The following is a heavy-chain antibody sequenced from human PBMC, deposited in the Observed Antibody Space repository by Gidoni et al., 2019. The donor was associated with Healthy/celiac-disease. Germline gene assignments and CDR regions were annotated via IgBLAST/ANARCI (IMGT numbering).Heavy chain of an antibody. J-gene: IGHJ3*02. CDR1: GFTFSSYA. D-gene: IGHD3-22*01. V-gene: IGHV3-64D*06. CDR3: VKDFYYDSSGYYNRVAFDI. CDR2: ISSNGGST. Sequence: EVQLVESGGGLVQPGGSLSLSCSASGFTFSSYAMHWVRQAPGKGLEYVSAISSNGGSTYYADSVKGRFTISRDNSKNTLYLQMSSLRAEDTAVYYCVKDFYYDSSGYYNRVAFDIWGQGTMVTVSS.